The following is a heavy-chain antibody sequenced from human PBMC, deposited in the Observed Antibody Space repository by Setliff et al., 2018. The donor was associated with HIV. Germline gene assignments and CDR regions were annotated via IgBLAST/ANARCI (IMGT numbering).Heavy chain of an antibody. CDR3: ARGQLRYLANDYYFDY. CDR2: VYDSGNT. V-gene: IGHV4-38-2*01. D-gene: IGHD3-9*01. Sequence: GSLRLSCAASGITFSNAWMSWVRQAPGKGLVWIGSVYDSGNTYYKPALESRAAISLDTSMNQFSLKLSSVTAADTAVYYCARGQLRYLANDYYFDYWGQGTLVTVSS. J-gene: IGHJ4*02. CDR1: GITFSNAW.